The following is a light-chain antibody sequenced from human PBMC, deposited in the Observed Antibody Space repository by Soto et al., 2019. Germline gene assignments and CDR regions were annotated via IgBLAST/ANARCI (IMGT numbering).Light chain of an antibody. CDR1: QGLGNTY. V-gene: IGKV2-30*01. J-gene: IGKJ2*01. Sequence: DVVMTQSPLSLPVTLGQPASISCRSSQGLGNTYLNWFHQRPGQSPRRLIYKVSSRDSGVPDRFSGSGSGTDFTLKISRVEAEDVGLYFCMQATHWPYTFGQGTKLEI. CDR3: MQATHWPYT. CDR2: KVS.